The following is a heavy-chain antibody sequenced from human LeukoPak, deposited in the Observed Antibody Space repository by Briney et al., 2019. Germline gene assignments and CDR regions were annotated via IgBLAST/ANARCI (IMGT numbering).Heavy chain of an antibody. CDR1: GYSISSGYY. Sequence: SETLSLTCAVSGYSISSGYYRGWIRQPPGKGLEWIGSIYHSGSTYYNPSLKSRVTISVDTSKNQFSLKLSSVTAADTAVYYCARVFEYDFWSGLFAFDIWGQGTMVTVSS. CDR2: IYHSGST. D-gene: IGHD3-3*01. V-gene: IGHV4-38-2*01. CDR3: ARVFEYDFWSGLFAFDI. J-gene: IGHJ3*02.